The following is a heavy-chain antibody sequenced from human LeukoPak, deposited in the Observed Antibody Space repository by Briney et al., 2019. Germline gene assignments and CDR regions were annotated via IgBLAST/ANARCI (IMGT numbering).Heavy chain of an antibody. CDR1: GYTFTSYN. V-gene: IGHV1-46*01. CDR3: ARDQYYDSSGYRYWYFDL. D-gene: IGHD3-22*01. CDR2: INPSGGST. J-gene: IGHJ2*01. Sequence: GASVKVSCKASGYTFTSYNMHWVRQAPGQGLEWMGIINPSGGSTSYAQKFQGRVTITADKSTSTAYMELSSLRSEDTAVYYCARDQYYDSSGYRYWYFDLWGRGTLVTVSS.